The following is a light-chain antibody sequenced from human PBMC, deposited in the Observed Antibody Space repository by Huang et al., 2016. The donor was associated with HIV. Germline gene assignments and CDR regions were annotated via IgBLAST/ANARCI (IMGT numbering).Light chain of an antibody. Sequence: EIVMTQSPPTLSVSPGERAALSCRARQSVSDNLAWYQRKPGQEPRVLNYGASARATGSPGRVSGSGSETEFTLTIRSLQSEDVAVYYCQQYSRWPPAFGGGTKVEIK. CDR2: GAS. CDR1: QSVSDN. CDR3: QQYSRWPPA. J-gene: IGKJ4*01. V-gene: IGKV3-15*01.